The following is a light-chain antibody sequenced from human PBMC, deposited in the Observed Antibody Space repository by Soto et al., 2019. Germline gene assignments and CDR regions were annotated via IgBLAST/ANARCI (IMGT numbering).Light chain of an antibody. V-gene: IGLV2-23*02. Sequence: QSALTQPASVSGSPGQSITISCTGASSDVGSYDLVSWYQHHPGKAPKLMIYEVTKRPSGVSYRFSGSKSGNTASLTIAGLQAEDEAHYYCCSYAGSTTSIFGGGTKVTVL. CDR3: CSYAGSTTSI. CDR2: EVT. J-gene: IGLJ2*01. CDR1: SSDVGSYDL.